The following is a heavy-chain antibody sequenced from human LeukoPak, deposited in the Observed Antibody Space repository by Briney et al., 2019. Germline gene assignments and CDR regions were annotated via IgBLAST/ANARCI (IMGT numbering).Heavy chain of an antibody. CDR3: AKDTDSSGYSPFGN. J-gene: IGHJ4*02. CDR1: GFSFSNYA. D-gene: IGHD3-22*01. Sequence: PGGSLRLSCAASGFSFSNYAMRWVRQAPGKGLEWVSGISGSGYTTDYADSVKGRLTISRDNSKNMLYLQMNSLRVEDTAVYYCAKDTDSSGYSPFGNWGQGTLVAVSS. V-gene: IGHV3-23*01. CDR2: ISGSGYTT.